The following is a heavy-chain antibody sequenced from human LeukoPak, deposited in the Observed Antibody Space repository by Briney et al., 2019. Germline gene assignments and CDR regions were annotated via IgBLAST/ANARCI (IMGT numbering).Heavy chain of an antibody. D-gene: IGHD5-18*01. J-gene: IGHJ6*03. V-gene: IGHV4-59*01. CDR1: GGSISSYY. Sequence: SETLSLTCTVSGGSISSYYWSWIRQPPGKGLEWIGYIYYSGSTNYNPSLKSRVTISVDTSKNQFSLKLSSVTAADTAVYYCARGRRDTAMIIYYYYYYMDVWGKGTTVTISS. CDR3: ARGRRDTAMIIYYYYYYMDV. CDR2: IYYSGST.